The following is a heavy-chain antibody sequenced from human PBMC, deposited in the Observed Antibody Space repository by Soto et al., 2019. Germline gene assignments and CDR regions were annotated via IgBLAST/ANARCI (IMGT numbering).Heavy chain of an antibody. J-gene: IGHJ6*02. CDR2: IIPIPGTA. D-gene: IGHD2-2*01. CDR1: GGTFSSYA. V-gene: IGHV1-69*01. Sequence: QVQLVQSGAEVKKPGSSVKVSCKASGGTFSSYAISWVRQAPGQGLEWMGGIIPIPGTATYAQKFQGRVTITADESTSTAYMERSSLRSEDTAVYYCARSQGSSTSLEIYYYYYYGMDVWGQGTTVTVSS. CDR3: ARSQGSSTSLEIYYYYYYGMDV.